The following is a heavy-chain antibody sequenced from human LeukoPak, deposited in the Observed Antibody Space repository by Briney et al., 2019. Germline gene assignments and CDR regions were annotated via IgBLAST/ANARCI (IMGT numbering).Heavy chain of an antibody. Sequence: GGSLRLSCAGSGFPFSSYPISWVRQPPGKGLEWVSAITASGDSTYSADSVKGRFTISRDNSRNTLFLEMSSLRAEDTAVYYCAKALIQLWAFDYWGQGTLVTVSS. J-gene: IGHJ4*02. CDR2: ITASGDST. CDR3: AKALIQLWAFDY. CDR1: GFPFSSYP. V-gene: IGHV3-23*01. D-gene: IGHD5-18*01.